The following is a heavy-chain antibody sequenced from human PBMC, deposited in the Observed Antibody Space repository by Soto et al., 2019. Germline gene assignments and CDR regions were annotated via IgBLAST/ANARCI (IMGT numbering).Heavy chain of an antibody. D-gene: IGHD6-19*01. CDR2: IFASGIT. CDR1: GGSISSGGYY. Sequence: QVQLQESGPGLVKPSQTLSLTCTVSGGSISSGGYYWSWLRQHPGKGLEWLGYIFASGITYYIPSLKCRVTISVDPSKSQFSLRLTSVTATETAVYYCASQASGWYPDYWGQGILVTVSS. CDR3: ASQASGWYPDY. V-gene: IGHV4-31*03. J-gene: IGHJ4*02.